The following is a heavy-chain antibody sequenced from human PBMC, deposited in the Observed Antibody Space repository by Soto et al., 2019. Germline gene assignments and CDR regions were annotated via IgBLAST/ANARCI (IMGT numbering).Heavy chain of an antibody. CDR2: IYYSGST. Sequence: VTMCDRWTVADGSIRSIGCCWSWIRQPPGKGLEWIGSIYYSGSTYYNPSLKSRVTISVDTSKNQFSLKLSSVTAADTAVYYCARINDWVAATDYWGQGTLVTVSS. CDR1: DGSIRSIGCC. CDR3: ARINDWVAATDY. V-gene: IGHV4-39*01. D-gene: IGHD2-15*01. J-gene: IGHJ4*02.